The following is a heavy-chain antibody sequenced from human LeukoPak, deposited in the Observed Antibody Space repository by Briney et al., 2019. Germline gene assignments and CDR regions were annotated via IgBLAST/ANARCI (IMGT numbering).Heavy chain of an antibody. V-gene: IGHV4-34*01. CDR1: GGSFSGYY. CDR3: ASEYQLLYYYEYS. Sequence: SETQSLTCAVYGGSFSGYYWSWIRQPPGKGLEWIGEINHSGSTNYNPSLKSRVTISVDTSKNQFSLKLSSVTAADTAVYYCASEYQLLYYYEYSWGQGTLVTVSS. CDR2: INHSGST. D-gene: IGHD2-2*02. J-gene: IGHJ4*02.